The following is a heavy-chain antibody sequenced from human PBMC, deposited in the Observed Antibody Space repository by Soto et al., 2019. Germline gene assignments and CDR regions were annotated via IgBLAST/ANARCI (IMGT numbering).Heavy chain of an antibody. J-gene: IGHJ6*02. CDR1: GFTFSSYG. Sequence: QVQLVESGGGVVQPGRSLRLSCAASGFTFSSYGMHWVRQAPGKGLEWVAVISYDGSNKYYADSVKGRFTISRDNSKNTLYLQMNSVRAEDTAVYYCAKVRRPAYDFWSGYDVGMDVWGQGPTVTVSS. V-gene: IGHV3-30*18. CDR2: ISYDGSNK. D-gene: IGHD3-3*01. CDR3: AKVRRPAYDFWSGYDVGMDV.